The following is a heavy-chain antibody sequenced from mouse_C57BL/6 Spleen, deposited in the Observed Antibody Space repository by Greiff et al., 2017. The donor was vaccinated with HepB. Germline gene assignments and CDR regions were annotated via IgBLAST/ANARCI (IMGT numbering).Heavy chain of an antibody. CDR1: GYTFTSYG. D-gene: IGHD2-3*01. V-gene: IGHV1-81*01. Sequence: VMLVESGAELARPGASVKLSCKASGYTFTSYGISWVKQRTGQGLEWIGEIYPRSGNTYYNEKFKGKATLTADKSSSTAYMELRSLTSEDSAVYFCARVGLLPFDYWGQGTTLTVSS. J-gene: IGHJ2*01. CDR3: ARVGLLPFDY. CDR2: IYPRSGNT.